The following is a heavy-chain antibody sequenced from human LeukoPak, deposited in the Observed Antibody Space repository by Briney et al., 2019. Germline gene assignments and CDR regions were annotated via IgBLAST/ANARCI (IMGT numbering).Heavy chain of an antibody. D-gene: IGHD5-12*01. CDR1: ELTFSNSW. V-gene: IGHV3-74*01. CDR2: MYGDMRDI. CDR3: ARDLGLRGST. Sequence: GGSLRLSCEASELTFSNSWMHWVRQIPGKGLVWVSRMYGDMRDISYADSVKGRFTISRDNAKNTVYLQMNSLRGEDTAVYYCARDLGLRGSTWGQGTLVTVSS. J-gene: IGHJ5*02.